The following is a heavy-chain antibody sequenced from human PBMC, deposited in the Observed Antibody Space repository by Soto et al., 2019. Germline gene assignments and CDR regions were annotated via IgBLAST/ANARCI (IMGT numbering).Heavy chain of an antibody. D-gene: IGHD6-19*01. CDR3: AKALGVAGTFDY. Sequence: QVQLVESGGGVVQPGRSLRLSCAASGFTFSSYGMHWVRQAPGKGLEWVAVISYDGSNKYYADSVKGRFTISRDNSKNTLYLQMNSLRAEDTAVYYCAKALGVAGTFDYWGQGPLVTVSS. CDR2: ISYDGSNK. J-gene: IGHJ4*02. V-gene: IGHV3-30*18. CDR1: GFTFSSYG.